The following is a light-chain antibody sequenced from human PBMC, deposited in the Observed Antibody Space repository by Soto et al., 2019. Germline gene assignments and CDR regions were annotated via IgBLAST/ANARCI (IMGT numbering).Light chain of an antibody. J-gene: IGKJ1*01. CDR1: QTINSW. Sequence: DIQMTQSPSTLSASVGHRVTITCRASQTINSWLAWYQQKPGKAPKVLIYDASSLESGVPSRFSGSGSGTDFTLTISSLQPDDFATYYCQQYNSYPETFGQGTKVDIK. CDR2: DAS. V-gene: IGKV1-5*01. CDR3: QQYNSYPET.